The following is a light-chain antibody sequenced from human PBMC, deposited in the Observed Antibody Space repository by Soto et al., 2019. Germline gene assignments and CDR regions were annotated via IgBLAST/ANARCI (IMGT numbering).Light chain of an antibody. J-gene: IGKJ4*01. V-gene: IGKV1-39*01. CDR3: QQSHSKPLT. CDR1: QSISKY. Sequence: DIHMTHSPSSLSASVGDRVTITCRASQSISKYVNWYQHKPGKAPTVLIHAASSLQSGVPSRFSGSGSGTDFFLTISSLQPEDFAVYYCQQSHSKPLTFGGGTKVDIK. CDR2: AAS.